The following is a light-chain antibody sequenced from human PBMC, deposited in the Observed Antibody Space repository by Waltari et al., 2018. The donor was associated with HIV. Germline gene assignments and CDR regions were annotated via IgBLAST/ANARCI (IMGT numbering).Light chain of an antibody. CDR1: QSVSSGN. V-gene: IGKV3-20*01. Sequence: EVVLTQSPGTLSLSPGERATLSCRASQSVSSGNLAWYQQKGGQSPRLLIYGASSRATGIPDRFTGSGSGTDFTLTIARLEPEDFAMYYCQQYGSSPRTFGQGTRVEIK. CDR3: QQYGSSPRT. CDR2: GAS. J-gene: IGKJ2*01.